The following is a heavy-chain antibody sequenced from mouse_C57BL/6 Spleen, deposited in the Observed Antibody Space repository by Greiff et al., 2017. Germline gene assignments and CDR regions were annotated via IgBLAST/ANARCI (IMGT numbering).Heavy chain of an antibody. D-gene: IGHD2-5*01. V-gene: IGHV1-61*01. CDR3: ARRESYYSNSLWYFDV. CDR1: GYTFTSYW. J-gene: IGHJ1*03. CDR2: IYPSDSET. Sequence: VQLQQPGAELVRPGSSVKLSCKASGYTFTSYWMDWVKQRPGQGLEWIGNIYPSDSETHYNQKFKDKATLTVDKSSSTAYMQLSSLTSEDSAVYYCARRESYYSNSLWYFDVWGTGTTVTVSS.